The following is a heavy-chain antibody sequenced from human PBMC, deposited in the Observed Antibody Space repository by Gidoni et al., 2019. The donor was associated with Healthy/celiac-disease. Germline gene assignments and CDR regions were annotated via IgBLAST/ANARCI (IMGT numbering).Heavy chain of an antibody. J-gene: IGHJ4*02. V-gene: IGHV3-30-3*01. CDR1: GFTFSSDA. CDR3: ARSIAAAGTSFDY. Sequence: QVQLVESGGGVVQPWRALRLSCAASGFTFSSDAMHWVRQAPGTGLGWVAVRSYDGSNEYYAGSVKGRFTISRDSSKNTLYLQMNSLRAEDTAVYYCARSIAAAGTSFDYCGQGTLVTVSS. CDR2: RSYDGSNE. D-gene: IGHD6-13*01.